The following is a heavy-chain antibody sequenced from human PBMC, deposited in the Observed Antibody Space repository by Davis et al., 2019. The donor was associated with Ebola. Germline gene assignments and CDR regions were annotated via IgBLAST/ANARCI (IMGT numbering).Heavy chain of an antibody. D-gene: IGHD6-13*01. J-gene: IGHJ6*03. Sequence: PSETLSLTCTVSGYSISSGYYWGWIRQPPGKGLEWIGSIYHSGSTYYNPSLKSRVTISVDTSKNQFSLKLSSVTAADTAVYYCARVFEGYSSSWYSYYYYYMDVWGKGTTVTVSS. CDR3: ARVFEGYSSSWYSYYYYYMDV. CDR2: IYHSGST. CDR1: GYSISSGYY. V-gene: IGHV4-38-2*02.